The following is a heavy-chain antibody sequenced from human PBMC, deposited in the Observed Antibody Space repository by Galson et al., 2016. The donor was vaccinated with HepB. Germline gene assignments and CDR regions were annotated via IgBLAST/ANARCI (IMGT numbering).Heavy chain of an antibody. J-gene: IGHJ6*02. CDR2: INPSGGST. V-gene: IGHV1-46*03. CDR3: AREKRTNRYYYYGMDV. Sequence: SVKVSCKASGYTLTSYYMHWVRQAPGQGLEWMGIINPSGGSTSYPQKFQGRVTMTRDTSTSTVYMELSSLRSEDTAVYYCAREKRTNRYYYYGMDVWGQGTTVTVSS. D-gene: IGHD1-1*01. CDR1: GYTLTSYY.